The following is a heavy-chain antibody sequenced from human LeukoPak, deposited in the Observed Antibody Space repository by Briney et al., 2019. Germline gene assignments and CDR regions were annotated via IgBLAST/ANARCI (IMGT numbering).Heavy chain of an antibody. Sequence: GGSLRLSCAASGFTFSSYGMHWVRQAPGKGLEWVAFIRYDESNKSYADSVKGRFTISRDISKNTMYLQMNSLRTEDTAVYYCARDRSLVAMWYQLQNFDYWGQGTLATVSS. D-gene: IGHD2-2*01. CDR3: ARDRSLVAMWYQLQNFDY. CDR2: IRYDESNK. CDR1: GFTFSSYG. V-gene: IGHV3-30*02. J-gene: IGHJ4*02.